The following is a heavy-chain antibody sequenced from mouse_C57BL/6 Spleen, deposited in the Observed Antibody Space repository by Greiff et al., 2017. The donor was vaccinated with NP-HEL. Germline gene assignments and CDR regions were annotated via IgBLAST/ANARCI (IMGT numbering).Heavy chain of an antibody. D-gene: IGHD1-1*01. Sequence: EVQLQQSGPELVKPGASVKISCKASGYTFTDYYMNWVKQSHGKSLEWIGDINPNNGGTSYNQKFKGKATLTVDKSSSTAYMELRSLTSEDSAVYYCARGLLLRVFAYWGQGTLVTVSA. CDR3: ARGLLLRVFAY. V-gene: IGHV1-26*01. CDR1: GYTFTDYY. CDR2: INPNNGGT. J-gene: IGHJ3*01.